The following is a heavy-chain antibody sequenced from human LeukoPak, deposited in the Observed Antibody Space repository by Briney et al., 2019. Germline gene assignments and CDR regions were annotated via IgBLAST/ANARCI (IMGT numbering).Heavy chain of an antibody. D-gene: IGHD3-9*01. Sequence: GESLKISCKGSGYSFTNYWIGWVRQMPGKGLEWMGIIYPGDSDTRYSPSFQGHVTISADKSISTAYLQWSSLKASDTAMYYCARFGPRRYYGILTGDYWGQGTLVTVSS. J-gene: IGHJ4*02. CDR3: ARFGPRRYYGILTGDY. V-gene: IGHV5-51*01. CDR2: IYPGDSDT. CDR1: GYSFTNYW.